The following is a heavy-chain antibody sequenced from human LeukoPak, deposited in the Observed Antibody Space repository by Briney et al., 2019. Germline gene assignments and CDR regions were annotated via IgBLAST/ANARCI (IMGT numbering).Heavy chain of an antibody. Sequence: SQTLSLTCTVSGGSINSGDYYWSWIRQPPGKGLEWIGYIYYSGSTYYNPSLKSRVTISVDTSKNQFSLKLSSVTAADTAVYYCAREDYDSSGLKFDPWGQGTLVTVSS. D-gene: IGHD3-22*01. CDR2: IYYSGST. CDR3: AREDYDSSGLKFDP. J-gene: IGHJ5*02. CDR1: GGSINSGDYY. V-gene: IGHV4-30-4*01.